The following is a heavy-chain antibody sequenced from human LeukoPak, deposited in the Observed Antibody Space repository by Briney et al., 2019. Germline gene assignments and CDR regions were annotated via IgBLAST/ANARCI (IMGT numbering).Heavy chain of an antibody. CDR1: GFTFSSYA. D-gene: IGHD6-13*01. V-gene: IGHV3-23*01. CDR3: AKTRAGHNTFDY. Sequence: GGSLRLSCAASGFTFSSYAMSWVRQAPGKGLEWVSGISGSGSSTYYADSVKGRFTISRDNSKNTLYLQMNSLRAEDTAVYYCAKTRAGHNTFDYWGQGTLVTVSS. CDR2: ISGSGSST. J-gene: IGHJ4*02.